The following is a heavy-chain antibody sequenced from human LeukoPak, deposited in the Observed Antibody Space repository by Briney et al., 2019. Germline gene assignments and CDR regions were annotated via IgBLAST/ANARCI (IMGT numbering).Heavy chain of an antibody. V-gene: IGHV3-66*01. CDR1: GFTVSSNY. D-gene: IGHD3-10*01. J-gene: IGHJ4*02. CDR3: ARGSGVHF. CDR2: IYSGGST. Sequence: GGSLRLSCAASGFTVSSNYMSWVRQAPGKGLEWVSVIYSGGSTYYADSVKGRFTISRDNANNTLYLQMDSLGAEDTAVYYCARGSGVHFWGQGTLVIVSS.